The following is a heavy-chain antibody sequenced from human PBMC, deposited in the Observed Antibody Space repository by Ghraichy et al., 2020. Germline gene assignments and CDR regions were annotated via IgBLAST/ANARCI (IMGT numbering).Heavy chain of an antibody. CDR1: GFTFSSYA. CDR2: ISGSGGRK. D-gene: IGHD2/OR15-2a*01. V-gene: IGHV3-23*01. J-gene: IGHJ4*02. Sequence: GGSLRLSCAASGFTFSSYAMSWVRQAPGKGLEWVSAISGSGGRKYYADSVKGRFPISRDNSKNTLYLQMNGLRAEDTAVYYFAKKREGGAPEIVDYWGQGTLVTVSS. CDR3: AKKREGGAPEIVDY.